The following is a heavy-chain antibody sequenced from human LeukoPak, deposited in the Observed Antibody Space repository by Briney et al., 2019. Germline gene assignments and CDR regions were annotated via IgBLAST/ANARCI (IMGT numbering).Heavy chain of an antibody. J-gene: IGHJ4*02. CDR1: GYTFTSYY. CDR2: INPSGGST. D-gene: IGHD3-22*01. Sequence: ASVKVSCKASGYTFTSYYMHRVRQAPGQGLEWMGIINPSGGSTSYAQKFQGRVTMTRDTSTSTVYMELSSLRSEDTAVYYCAREPKPNYYDSSGYYLLDYWGQGTLVTVSS. V-gene: IGHV1-46*01. CDR3: AREPKPNYYDSSGYYLLDY.